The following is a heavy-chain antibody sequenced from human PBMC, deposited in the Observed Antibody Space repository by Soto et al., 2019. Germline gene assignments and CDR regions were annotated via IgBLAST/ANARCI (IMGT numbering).Heavy chain of an antibody. CDR1: GGTVSSYA. CDR2: IIPIFGTA. Sequence: SVKVSCKASGGTVSSYAISCVRRAPGQVLEWMGGIIPIFGTANYAQKFQGRVTITADESTSTAYMELSSLRSEDTAVYYCAASRGNYYDSSGYYPYDAFDIWGQGTMVTVSS. V-gene: IGHV1-69*13. CDR3: AASRGNYYDSSGYYPYDAFDI. J-gene: IGHJ3*02. D-gene: IGHD3-22*01.